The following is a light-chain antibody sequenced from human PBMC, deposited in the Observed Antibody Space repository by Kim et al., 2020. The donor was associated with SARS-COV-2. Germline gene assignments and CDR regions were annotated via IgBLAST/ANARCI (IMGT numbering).Light chain of an antibody. CDR2: QDT. CDR1: KLGNKY. Sequence: VSPGPTGSITCSGHKLGNKYVSWYHQKPGQSPVLVIYQDTKRPSGIPERFSGSNSGNTATLTISGTQTMDEGDYYCQAWDSSTNVVFGGGTQLTVL. CDR3: QAWDSSTNVV. J-gene: IGLJ3*02. V-gene: IGLV3-1*01.